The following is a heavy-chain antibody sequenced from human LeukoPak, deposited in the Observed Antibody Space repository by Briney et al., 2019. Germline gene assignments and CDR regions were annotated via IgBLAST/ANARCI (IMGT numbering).Heavy chain of an antibody. Sequence: PSETLSLTCAVYGGSFSGYYWSWIRQPPGKGLEWIGEINHSGSTNYNPSLKSRVTISVDTSKNQFSLKLSSVTAADTAVYYCARGPILWALYNWFDPWGQGTLVTVSS. J-gene: IGHJ5*02. D-gene: IGHD2-21*01. CDR3: ARGPILWALYNWFDP. CDR1: GGSFSGYY. CDR2: INHSGST. V-gene: IGHV4-34*01.